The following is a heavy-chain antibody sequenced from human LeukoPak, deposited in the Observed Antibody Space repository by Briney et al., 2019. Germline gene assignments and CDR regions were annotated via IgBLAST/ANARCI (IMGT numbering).Heavy chain of an antibody. J-gene: IGHJ4*02. V-gene: IGHV3-23*01. Sequence: PGGSLRLSCAASGFTFSSYAMSWVRQAPGKGLEWVSAISGSGGSTYYADSGKGRFTISRDNSKNTLYLQMNSLRAEDTAVYYCAKCSGYDILTGYYGGFDYWGQGNLVTVSS. D-gene: IGHD3-9*01. CDR2: ISGSGGST. CDR1: GFTFSSYA. CDR3: AKCSGYDILTGYYGGFDY.